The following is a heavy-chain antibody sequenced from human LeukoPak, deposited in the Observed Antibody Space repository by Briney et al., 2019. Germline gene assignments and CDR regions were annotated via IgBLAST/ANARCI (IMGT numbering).Heavy chain of an antibody. V-gene: IGHV3-21*06. Sequence: PGGSLTLSCTASGFTFSDCDMNWFRQAPGKGLQWVSSISYMGDHRYYADSAKGRFTISRDNAKNSLYLQMDNLRADDPAVYYCGKAFPPLRVAAAGDYWGQGTLVTVSS. J-gene: IGHJ4*02. CDR3: GKAFPPLRVAAAGDY. CDR2: ISYMGDHR. CDR1: GFTFSDCD. D-gene: IGHD6-25*01.